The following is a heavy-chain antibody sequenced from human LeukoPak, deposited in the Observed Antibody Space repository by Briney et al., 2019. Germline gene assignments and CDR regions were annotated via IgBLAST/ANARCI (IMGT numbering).Heavy chain of an antibody. CDR3: TRSNWNAFDY. Sequence: PGGSLKLSFPASGFTFSSFWRSWVPQAPGKGLEWVANIKQDGSEKYYVDSVKGRFTISRDNAKNSLYLQMNSLRAEDTAVYYCTRSNWNAFDYWGQGTLVTVSS. CDR2: IKQDGSEK. J-gene: IGHJ4*02. CDR1: GFTFSSFW. D-gene: IGHD1-1*01. V-gene: IGHV3-7*01.